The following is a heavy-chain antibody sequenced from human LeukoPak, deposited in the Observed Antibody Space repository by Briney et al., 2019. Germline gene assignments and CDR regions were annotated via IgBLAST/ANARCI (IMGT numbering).Heavy chain of an antibody. CDR1: GFTFSSFA. CDR3: AKDAIGQYRPYYFDC. CDR2: ISGSGEST. D-gene: IGHD3-16*02. V-gene: IGHV3-23*01. J-gene: IGHJ4*02. Sequence: PGGSLRLSCAASGFTFSSFAMSWVRQAPGKGLEWVSSISGSGESTYYADYVKGRFTVSRDNSKNTLNLQLNSLRAEDTAVYYCAKDAIGQYRPYYFDCWGQGTLVIVSS.